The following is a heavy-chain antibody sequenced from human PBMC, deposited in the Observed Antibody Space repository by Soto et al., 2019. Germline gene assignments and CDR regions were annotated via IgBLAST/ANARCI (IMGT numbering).Heavy chain of an antibody. D-gene: IGHD5-18*01. V-gene: IGHV3-7*04. CDR3: ARGHSNSCDY. CDR2: IKPDGGEQ. CDR1: GFTFGNYC. Sequence: EVQLVESGGGLVQPGGSLRLSCEASGFTFGNYCMNWVRQTPGKGLEWVANIKPDGGEQYYVDSVKGRFTISRDNAKDSLYLQMSSLRGDDTAVYYCARGHSNSCDYWGQGTLVTVSS. J-gene: IGHJ4*02.